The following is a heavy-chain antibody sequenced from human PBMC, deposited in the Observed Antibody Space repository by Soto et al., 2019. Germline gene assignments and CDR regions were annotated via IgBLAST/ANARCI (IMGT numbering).Heavy chain of an antibody. J-gene: IGHJ6*03. D-gene: IGHD2-2*01. CDR3: ANTRGLGLMDA. Sequence: QVHLLESGPGLVEPSGTLSLTCAVFGGSISSRNRWSWVRQPPGKGLELIGEVSHSGSTNSNPPLTGRVTISLDKSNNQFSLNLESMTASDAAVYCWANTRGLGLMDAWGKGTTVVVSS. CDR1: GGSISSRNR. V-gene: IGHV4-4*01. CDR2: VSHSGST.